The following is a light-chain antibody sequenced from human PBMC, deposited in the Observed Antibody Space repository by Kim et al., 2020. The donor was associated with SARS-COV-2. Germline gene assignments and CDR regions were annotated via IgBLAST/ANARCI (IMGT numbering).Light chain of an antibody. V-gene: IGLV1-44*01. CDR1: GTNRGSNP. CDR3: ASWDDSLNSWV. J-gene: IGLJ3*02. CDR2: ANS. Sequence: TSMRSRSGTNRGSNPVNWYQHLPGTAPKLLIYANSKRPSGVPDRFSGSKSGTSASLAITGLQAEDEADYYCASWDDSLNSWVFGGGTQLTVL.